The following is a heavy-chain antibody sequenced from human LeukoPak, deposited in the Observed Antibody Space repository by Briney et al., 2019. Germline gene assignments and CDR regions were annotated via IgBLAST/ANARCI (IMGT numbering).Heavy chain of an antibody. J-gene: IGHJ6*02. CDR1: GYTLTELS. CDR2: FDPEDGET. D-gene: IGHD6-25*01. V-gene: IGHV1-24*01. CDR3: AVPLTTGGCYGMDV. Sequence: GASVKVSCKVSGYTLTELSLHWVRQAPGKGLEWMGRFDPEDGETIYARKFQGRVTMTEDTSTDTAYMELSSLRSEDTAVYFCAVPLTTGGCYGMDVWGQGTTVTVSS.